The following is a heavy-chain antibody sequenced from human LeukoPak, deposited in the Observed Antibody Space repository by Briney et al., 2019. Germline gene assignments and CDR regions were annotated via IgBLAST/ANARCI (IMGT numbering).Heavy chain of an antibody. D-gene: IGHD2-2*01. CDR2: INPNSGGT. CDR1: GYTFTGYY. V-gene: IGHV1-2*02. Sequence: ASVKVSCKASGYTFTGYYMHWVRQAPGQGLEWMGWINPNSGGTNYAQKFQGRVTMTRDTSISTAYMELSRLRSDDTAVYYCARQVVPAAIFDYWGRGTLVTVSS. CDR3: ARQVVPAAIFDY. J-gene: IGHJ4*02.